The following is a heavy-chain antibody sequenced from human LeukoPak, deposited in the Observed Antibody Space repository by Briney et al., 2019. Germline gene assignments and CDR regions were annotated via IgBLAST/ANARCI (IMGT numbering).Heavy chain of an antibody. D-gene: IGHD3-3*01. CDR3: AKLDYSPDYDFWSGCSDY. CDR2: IRYDGSNK. J-gene: IGHJ4*02. CDR1: GFTFSSYG. Sequence: PGGSLRLSCAASGFTFSSYGMHWVRQAPGKGLEWVAFIRYDGSNKYYADSVKGRFTISRDNSKNTLYLQMNRLRAEDTAVYYCAKLDYSPDYDFWSGCSDYWGQGTLVTVSS. V-gene: IGHV3-30*02.